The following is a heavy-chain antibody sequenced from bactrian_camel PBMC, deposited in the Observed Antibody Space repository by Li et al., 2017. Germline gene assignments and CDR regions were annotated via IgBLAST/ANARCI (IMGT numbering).Heavy chain of an antibody. D-gene: IGHD5*01. CDR1: APTPIAHC. J-gene: IGHJ4*01. CDR2: IDSDART. V-gene: IGHV3S53*01. Sequence: QVQLVESGGGLVKPGGSLRLSCAASAPTPIAHCIGWFRQAPGKEREGVAAIDSDARTRYADSVKGRFTASRDNAKNTLYLQLNSLKSEDTALYYCATWGDFAHWGQGTQVTVS. CDR3: ATWGDFAH.